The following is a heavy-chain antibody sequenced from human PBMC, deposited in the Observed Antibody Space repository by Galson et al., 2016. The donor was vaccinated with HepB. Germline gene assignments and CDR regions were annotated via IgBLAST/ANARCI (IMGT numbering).Heavy chain of an antibody. V-gene: IGHV6-1*01. CDR3: ARGLEKWGYYYYGMAV. CDR1: GDSVSSTSAT. J-gene: IGHJ6*02. Sequence: CAISGDSVSSTSATWNWIRQSPSRGLEWLGRTYYRSKWYNDYAVSVKSRITINPDTSENQFSLQLNSVTPEDTAVYFCARGLEKWGYYYYGMAVWGQGTTVTVSS. D-gene: IGHD1-26*01. CDR2: TYYRSKWYN.